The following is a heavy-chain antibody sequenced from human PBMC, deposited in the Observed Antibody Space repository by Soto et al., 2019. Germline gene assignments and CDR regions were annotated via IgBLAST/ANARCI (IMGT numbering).Heavy chain of an antibody. CDR2: VKQDGSEN. Sequence: GGSLRLSCAAAGFTFSGYWMSWARQAPGKGLEWVANVKQDGSENYFVDSVKGRFTISRDNAKNSLYLQMNSLKTDDTAVHYCARRGRRSGNYADAFDIWGQGTMVTVSS. CDR1: GFTFSGYW. J-gene: IGHJ3*02. V-gene: IGHV3-7*03. D-gene: IGHD1-26*01. CDR3: ARRGRRSGNYADAFDI.